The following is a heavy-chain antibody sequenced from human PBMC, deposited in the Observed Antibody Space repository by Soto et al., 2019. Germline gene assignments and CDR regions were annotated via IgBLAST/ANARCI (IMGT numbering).Heavy chain of an antibody. CDR2: VSPNGQGI. J-gene: IGHJ4*02. D-gene: IGHD3-10*01. CDR1: GFTLGRYG. Sequence: LRLSCAASGFTLGRYGMSWVRQAPGKGLEWVSAVSPNGQGIYYADSVRGRFTISRDFSKNTVFLHMDSLRAEDTAVYYCAKDRDYPRDYFHYWGQGTLVTVSS. CDR3: AKDRDYPRDYFHY. V-gene: IGHV3-23*01.